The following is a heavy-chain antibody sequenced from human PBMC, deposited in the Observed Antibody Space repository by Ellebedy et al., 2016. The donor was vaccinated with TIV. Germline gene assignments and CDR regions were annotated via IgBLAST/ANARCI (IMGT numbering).Heavy chain of an antibody. CDR2: IYTGRII. CDR3: ARDDSIVAALLH. D-gene: IGHD2-15*01. J-gene: IGHJ4*02. Sequence: PGGSLRLSCAASGITVSSNYMNWVRQAPGKGLEWVAVIYTGRIIYYADSVKGRFTISRDNSKNTLYLQMDSLRAEDTAVYYCARDDSIVAALLHWGQGTLVTVSS. V-gene: IGHV3-66*01. CDR1: GITVSSNY.